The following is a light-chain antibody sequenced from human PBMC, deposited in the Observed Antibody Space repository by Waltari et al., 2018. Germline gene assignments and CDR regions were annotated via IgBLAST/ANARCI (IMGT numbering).Light chain of an antibody. Sequence: EIVLTQSPASLSLSPGDRATLSCRASQSVGRTLAWYQQRPGQAPRLLIYDASSRATGIPDRCSGSGSGTDFSLTISRLEPEGFAVYYCQKYGTRPATFGQGTKVEVK. CDR1: QSVGRT. CDR3: QKYGTRPAT. V-gene: IGKV3-20*01. J-gene: IGKJ1*01. CDR2: DAS.